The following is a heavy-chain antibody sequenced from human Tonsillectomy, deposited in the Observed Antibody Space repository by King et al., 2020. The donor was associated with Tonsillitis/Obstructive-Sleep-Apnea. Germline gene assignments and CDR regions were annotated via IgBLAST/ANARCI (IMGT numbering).Heavy chain of an antibody. CDR3: ARGVFITTSCYRRYFKD. V-gene: IGHV3-30*04. J-gene: IGHJ1*01. CDR2: ISYDGSNK. CDR1: GFSFSSYT. D-gene: IGHD2-2*02. Sequence: QLVESGGGVVQPGRSLRVSCAASGFSFSSYTMHWVRQAPGKGLEWVAVISYDGSNKYYADSVKGRFTISRDNSKNTLYLQMNSLRAEDTAVFYCARGVFITTSCYRRYFKDWGQGTLVSVSS.